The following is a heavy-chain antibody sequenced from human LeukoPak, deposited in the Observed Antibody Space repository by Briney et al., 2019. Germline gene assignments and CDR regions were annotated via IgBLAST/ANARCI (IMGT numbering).Heavy chain of an antibody. CDR2: ISPYSAYT. V-gene: IGHV1-18*04. J-gene: IGHJ6*03. CDR3: ANVAKGRYFFYYMDV. Sequence: ASVKVSCKASGDSTNTYGVAWVRQAPGQGLEWIGWISPYSAYTKYADALQGRVTMTTDTSTTTSYMELRSLRSDDTAVYFCANVAKGRYFFYYMDVWGKGATVTVS. CDR1: GDSTNTYG.